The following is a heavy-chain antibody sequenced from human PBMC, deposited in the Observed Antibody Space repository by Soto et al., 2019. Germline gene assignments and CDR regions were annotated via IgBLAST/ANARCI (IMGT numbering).Heavy chain of an antibody. J-gene: IGHJ3*02. CDR3: AKGNSWSPALVLDI. CDR1: EGKSRGYA. V-gene: IGHV3-23*01. CDR2: ISGSAGST. D-gene: IGHD1-7*01. Sequence: WGLIRLSCAAAEGKSRGYAVRRVSRATGKGLEWVSAISGSAGSTYYADSVKGRFTISRDTSKNTLYLQMNSLRAEDTAVYYCAKGNSWSPALVLDIWGQGTMVTVSS.